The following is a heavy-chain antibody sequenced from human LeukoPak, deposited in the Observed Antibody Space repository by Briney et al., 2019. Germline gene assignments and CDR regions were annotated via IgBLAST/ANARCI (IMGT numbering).Heavy chain of an antibody. D-gene: IGHD6-13*01. CDR1: GYTFTSYA. CDR3: ARDPYSSSWYPYYYMDV. CDR2: INTNTGNP. J-gene: IGHJ6*03. Sequence: ASVKVSCKASGYTFTSYAMNWVRQAPGQGLEWMGWINTNTGNPTYAQGFTGRFVFSLDTSVSTAYLQISSLKAEDTAVYYCARDPYSSSWYPYYYMDVWGKGTTVTVSS. V-gene: IGHV7-4-1*02.